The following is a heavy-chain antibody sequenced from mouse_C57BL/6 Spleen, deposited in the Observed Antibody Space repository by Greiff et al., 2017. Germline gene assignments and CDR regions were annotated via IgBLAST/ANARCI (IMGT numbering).Heavy chain of an antibody. Sequence: VQLQESGAELVRPGASVTLSCKASGYTFTDYEMHWVKQTPVHGLEWIGAIDPETGGTAYNQKFKGKGILTADKSSSTAYMELRSLTSEDSAVYYCTRLLLYYFDYWGQGTTLTVSS. V-gene: IGHV1-15*01. J-gene: IGHJ2*01. CDR1: GYTFTDYE. CDR2: IDPETGGT. D-gene: IGHD2-3*01. CDR3: TRLLLYYFDY.